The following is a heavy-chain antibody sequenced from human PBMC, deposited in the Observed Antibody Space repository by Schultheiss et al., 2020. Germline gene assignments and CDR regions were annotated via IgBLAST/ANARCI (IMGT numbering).Heavy chain of an antibody. D-gene: IGHD2-2*01. V-gene: IGHV3-53*01. CDR1: GFTVSSNY. Sequence: GGSLRLSCAASGFTVSSNYMSWVRQAPGKGLEWVSVIYSGGSTYYADSVKGRFTISRDNSKNSLYLQMNSLRAEDTAVYYCAGGLEDIVVVPAAMRGGYYFDYWGQGTLVTGYS. J-gene: IGHJ4*02. CDR2: IYSGGST. CDR3: AGGLEDIVVVPAAMRGGYYFDY.